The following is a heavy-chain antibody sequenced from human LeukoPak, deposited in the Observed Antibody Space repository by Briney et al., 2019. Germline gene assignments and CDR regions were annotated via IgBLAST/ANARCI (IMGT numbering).Heavy chain of an antibody. J-gene: IGHJ4*02. D-gene: IGHD1-26*01. CDR1: DASISGYY. Sequence: SETLSLTCTVSDASISGYYWSWIRQPPGKGLEWIGSIHFSGSTNYNPSLRSRVTISVDTSKNQLSLKLSSVTAADAAVYYCAGDLAGIYFDYWGQGTLVTVSS. CDR3: AGDLAGIYFDY. CDR2: IHFSGST. V-gene: IGHV4-59*01.